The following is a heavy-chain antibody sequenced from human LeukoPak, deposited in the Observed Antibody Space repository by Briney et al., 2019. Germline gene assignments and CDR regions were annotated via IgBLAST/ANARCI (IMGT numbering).Heavy chain of an antibody. CDR1: GGSIGSGGYY. V-gene: IGHV4-31*03. D-gene: IGHD2-2*02. J-gene: IGHJ5*02. CDR2: IYYSGST. Sequence: SETLSLTCTVSGGSIGSGGYYWSWIRQHPGKGLEWIGYIYYSGSTYYNPSLKSRVTISVDTSKNQFSLKLSSVTAADTAVYYCARDRASAVVPAAIRGSHHPWFDPWGQGTLVTVSS. CDR3: ARDRASAVVPAAIRGSHHPWFDP.